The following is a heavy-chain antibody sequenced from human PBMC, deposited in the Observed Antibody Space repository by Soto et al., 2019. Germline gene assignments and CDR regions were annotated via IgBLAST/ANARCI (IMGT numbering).Heavy chain of an antibody. CDR1: GGTFSSYA. CDR3: AREKTTVEGYYYGMDV. Sequence: QVQLVQSGAEVKKPGSSVKVSCKASGGTFSSYAISWVRQAPGQGLEWMGGIIPIFGTANYAQKFQGRVTITADESTSTAYMELSSLRSEDTAVYYCAREKTTVEGYYYGMDVWGQGTTVTVPS. D-gene: IGHD4-17*01. CDR2: IIPIFGTA. J-gene: IGHJ6*02. V-gene: IGHV1-69*12.